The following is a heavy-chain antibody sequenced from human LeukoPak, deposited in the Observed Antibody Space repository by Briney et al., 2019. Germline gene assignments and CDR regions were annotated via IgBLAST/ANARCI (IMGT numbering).Heavy chain of an antibody. Sequence: SETLSLTCTVSGGSISSYYWSWIRQPPGKGLEWIGYIYYSGSTNYNPSLKSRVTISVDTSKNQFSLKLSSVTAADTAVYYCARGYEYVWGSYPHWGQGTLVTVSS. J-gene: IGHJ4*02. CDR3: ARGYEYVWGSYPH. CDR2: IYYSGST. V-gene: IGHV4-59*01. CDR1: GGSISSYY. D-gene: IGHD3-16*02.